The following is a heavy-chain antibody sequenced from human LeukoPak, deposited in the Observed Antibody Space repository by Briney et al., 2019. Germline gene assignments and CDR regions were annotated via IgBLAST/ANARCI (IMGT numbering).Heavy chain of an antibody. CDR3: ARGRYYSMDV. CDR2: VNSDGSST. Sequence: GSRRRSWATSGFTVTSYWMHCVRQAQGKGLVWVSRVNSDGSSTTYADSVKGRFTISRDNAKNTLYLQMNSLRAEDTAVYYCARGRYYSMDVWGQGTTVTVSS. CDR1: GFTVTSYW. V-gene: IGHV3-74*01. J-gene: IGHJ6*02.